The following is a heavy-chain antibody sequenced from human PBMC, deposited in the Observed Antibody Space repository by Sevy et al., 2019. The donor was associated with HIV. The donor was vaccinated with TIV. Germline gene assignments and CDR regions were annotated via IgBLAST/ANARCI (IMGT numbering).Heavy chain of an antibody. J-gene: IGHJ4*02. Sequence: ASVKVSCKASGYTFTSYGISWVRQAPGQGLEWMGWISAYNGNTNYAQKLQGRVTMTTDTSTSTAYMGLRSLRSDDTAVYYCARGRGYYDSSGFESTDYWGQGTLVTVSS. D-gene: IGHD3-22*01. V-gene: IGHV1-18*01. CDR1: GYTFTSYG. CDR3: ARGRGYYDSSGFESTDY. CDR2: ISAYNGNT.